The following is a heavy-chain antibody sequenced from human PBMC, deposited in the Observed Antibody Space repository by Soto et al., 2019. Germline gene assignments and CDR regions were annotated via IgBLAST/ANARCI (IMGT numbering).Heavy chain of an antibody. D-gene: IGHD1-26*01. V-gene: IGHV4-61*01. CDR2: IYYSGTT. CDR3: ARQSGGYYYYGMDV. Sequence: PSETLSLTCTVSGGSVSSNSYYWSWIRQPPGKGLEWIGYIYYSGTTDYSPSLKSRVTISVDTSKNQFSLKLSSVTAADSAIYYCARQSGGYYYYGMDVWGQGTSVTVSS. J-gene: IGHJ6*02. CDR1: GGSVSSNSYY.